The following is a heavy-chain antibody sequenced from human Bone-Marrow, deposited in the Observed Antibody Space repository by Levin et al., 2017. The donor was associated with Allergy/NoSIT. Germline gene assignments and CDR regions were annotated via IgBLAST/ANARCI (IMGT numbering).Heavy chain of an antibody. Sequence: QSGGSLRLSCAASGFTFSAYWMSWVRQAPGKGLVWVSRISNDGSFITYADSVKGRFSISRDNAENTVYLHMNDLRGEDTALYYCTRDDYASFWGQGTMVTVSS. CDR1: GFTFSAYW. CDR2: ISNDGSFI. CDR3: TRDDYASF. J-gene: IGHJ3*01. D-gene: IGHD4-17*01. V-gene: IGHV3-74*01.